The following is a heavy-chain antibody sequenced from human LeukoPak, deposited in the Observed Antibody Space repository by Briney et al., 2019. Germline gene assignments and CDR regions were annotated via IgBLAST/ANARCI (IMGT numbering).Heavy chain of an antibody. D-gene: IGHD3-3*01. CDR2: IYYSGST. Sequence: SQTLSLTCTVSGGSISSGDYYWSWIRQPPGKGLEWIGYIYYSGSTYYNPSLKSRVTISVDTSKNQFSLKLSSATAADTAVYYCAREGYDFWSGTAFFDPWGQGTLVTVSS. J-gene: IGHJ5*02. CDR1: GGSISSGDYY. CDR3: AREGYDFWSGTAFFDP. V-gene: IGHV4-30-4*08.